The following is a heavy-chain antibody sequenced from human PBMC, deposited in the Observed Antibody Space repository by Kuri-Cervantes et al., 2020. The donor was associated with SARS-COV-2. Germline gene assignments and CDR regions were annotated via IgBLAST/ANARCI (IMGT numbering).Heavy chain of an antibody. Sequence: GESLKISCAASGFTFSSYWMSWVRQAPGKGLEWVANIKQDGSEKYYVDSVKGRFTISRDNAKNSLYLQMNSLRAEDTAVYYCAREGTLSPYDYWGQGTLVTVSS. CDR2: IKQDGSEK. J-gene: IGHJ4*02. V-gene: IGHV3-7*05. CDR3: AREGTLSPYDY. D-gene: IGHD3-10*01. CDR1: GFTFSSYW.